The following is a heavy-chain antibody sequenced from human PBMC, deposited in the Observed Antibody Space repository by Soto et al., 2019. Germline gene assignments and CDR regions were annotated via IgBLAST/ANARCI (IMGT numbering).Heavy chain of an antibody. J-gene: IGHJ6*02. V-gene: IGHV1-69*01. Sequence: QVQLVQSGAEVKKPGSSVKVSCKASGGTFSSYAISWVRQAPGQGLEWMGGIIPIFGTANYAQKFQGRVTITADESTSTAYKELSSLRSEDTAVYYCARINILTGFYYYGMDVWGQGTTVTVSS. CDR3: ARINILTGFYYYGMDV. CDR1: GGTFSSYA. CDR2: IIPIFGTA. D-gene: IGHD3-9*01.